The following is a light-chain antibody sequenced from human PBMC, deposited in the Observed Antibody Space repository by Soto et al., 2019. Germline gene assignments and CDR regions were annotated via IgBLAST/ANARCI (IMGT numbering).Light chain of an antibody. V-gene: IGLV1-47*01. CDR2: RNN. Sequence: QSVLTQPPSTSGTPGQRVTIPCFGSSSNIGGNYVFWYQHLPGTAPKVLIYRNNQRPSGVPDRFSGSKSGTSASLAISGLRAQDEADYYCATWDASLSGNIIFGGGTQLTLL. CDR3: ATWDASLSGNII. J-gene: IGLJ7*01. CDR1: SSNIGGNY.